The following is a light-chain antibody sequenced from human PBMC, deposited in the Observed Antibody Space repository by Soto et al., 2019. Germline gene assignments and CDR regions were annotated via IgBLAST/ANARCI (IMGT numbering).Light chain of an antibody. J-gene: IGKJ4*01. Sequence: DIVMTQSPDSLAVSLGERATINCKSSQSVLYSSNNKNYLAWYQQKPGQPPKLLIYWASTRESGVPDRFSGSGSGTDFTLTISSLQAEDVAVYSCQQYYTTPSSFGGGTKVEIK. V-gene: IGKV4-1*01. CDR1: QSVLYSSNNKNY. CDR2: WAS. CDR3: QQYYTTPSS.